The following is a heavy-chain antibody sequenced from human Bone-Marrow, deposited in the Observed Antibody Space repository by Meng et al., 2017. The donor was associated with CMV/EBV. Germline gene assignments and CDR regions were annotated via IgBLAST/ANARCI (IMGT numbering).Heavy chain of an antibody. D-gene: IGHD3-16*01. CDR3: AWGSETYYFDY. CDR1: GYTFTSYG. CDR2: ISAYNGNT. V-gene: IGHV1-18*01. Sequence: FQLAQSGDEVKKTGASGKVPCKASGYTFTSYGISCVRQAPGQGLEWMGCISAYNGNTNYAQKLQGRVTMTTDTSTSTAYMELRSLRSDDTAVYYCAWGSETYYFDYWGQGTLVTVSS. J-gene: IGHJ4*02.